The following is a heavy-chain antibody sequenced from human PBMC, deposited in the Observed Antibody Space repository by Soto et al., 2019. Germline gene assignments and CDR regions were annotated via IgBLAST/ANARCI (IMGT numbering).Heavy chain of an antibody. CDR1: GGSINSDY. D-gene: IGHD5-18*01. CDR2: IYYSGYT. V-gene: IGHV4-59*08. J-gene: IGHJ4*02. Sequence: SSETLSLTCTVSGGSINSDYWSWIRQPPGKGLEWIGYIYYSGYTIYSPSLKSRVSISVDTSKNQFSLKLSSVTAADTAVYYCARHSGGYSYVLGFWGQGTLVTVSS. CDR3: ARHSGGYSYVLGF.